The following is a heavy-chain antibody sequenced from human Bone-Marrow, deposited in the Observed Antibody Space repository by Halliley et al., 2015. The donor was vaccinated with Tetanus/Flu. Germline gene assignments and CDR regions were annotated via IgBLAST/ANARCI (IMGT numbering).Heavy chain of an antibody. Sequence: GLEGIGYISYSGSTHYNPSIKSRVTISVGTSKNQFSLKLTSVTAADTAVYYCARDEGGSYFDFWGQGTLVTV. V-gene: IGHV4-59*01. D-gene: IGHD3-16*01. CDR2: ISYSGST. J-gene: IGHJ4*02. CDR3: ARDEGGSYFDF.